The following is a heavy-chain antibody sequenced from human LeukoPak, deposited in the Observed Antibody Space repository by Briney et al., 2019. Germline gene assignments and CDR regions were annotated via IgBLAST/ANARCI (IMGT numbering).Heavy chain of an antibody. V-gene: IGHV4-59*01. CDR1: GGSISSYY. Sequence: SETLSLTCTVSGGSISSYYWSWIRQPPGKGLEWIGYIYYSGSTNYNPSLKSRVTISVDTSKNQFSLKLSSVTAADTAAYYCARAEGYCSSTSCYFFYGMDVWGQGTTVTVSS. J-gene: IGHJ6*02. CDR2: IYYSGST. CDR3: ARAEGYCSSTSCYFFYGMDV. D-gene: IGHD2-2*01.